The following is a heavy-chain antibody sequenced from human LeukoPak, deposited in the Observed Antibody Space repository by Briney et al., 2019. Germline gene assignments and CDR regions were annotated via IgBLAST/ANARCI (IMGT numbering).Heavy chain of an antibody. V-gene: IGHV3-23*01. CDR3: AKDSGSTTTYYFDY. CDR2: ISGSGGST. D-gene: IGHD2-2*01. J-gene: IGHJ4*02. Sequence: GGSLRLSCAAPGFTFSSYAMSWVRQAPGKGLEWVSAISGSGGSTYYADSVKGRFTISRDNSKNTLYLQMNSLRVEDTAVYYCAKDSGSTTTYYFDYWGQGTLVTVSS. CDR1: GFTFSSYA.